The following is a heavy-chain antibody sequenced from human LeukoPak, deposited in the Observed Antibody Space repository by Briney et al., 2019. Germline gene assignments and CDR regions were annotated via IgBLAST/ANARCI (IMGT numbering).Heavy chain of an antibody. Sequence: PGGSLLLSCAASGFTFSSNYMSWVRQAPGKELECVAVIYSGGSTYYADSVKGRFTISRDNSKNTLYLQMNSLRAEDTAVYYCARDPGGNSDYWGQGTLVTVSS. CDR3: ARDPGGNSDY. D-gene: IGHD4-23*01. CDR1: GFTFSSNY. CDR2: IYSGGST. V-gene: IGHV3-53*01. J-gene: IGHJ4*02.